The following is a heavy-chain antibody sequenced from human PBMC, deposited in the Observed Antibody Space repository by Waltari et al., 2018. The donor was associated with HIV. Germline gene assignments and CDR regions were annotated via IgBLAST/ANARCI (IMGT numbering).Heavy chain of an antibody. CDR1: GESCNEHY. J-gene: IGHJ4*02. V-gene: IGHV4-34*01. D-gene: IGHD7-27*01. CDR2: INSRRKR. CDR3: SRLRDSWGYFYQIYYCEF. Sequence: QVRLDQWGTHMLKPSETLSLTCAVYGESCNEHYWTRLRPTPGKGLVWIGSINSRRKRYYNSSLWSRLNSSVDASRNQSRLKLASLTVAHRATYYCSRLRDSWGYFYQIYYCEFWSQGTLVAVSS.